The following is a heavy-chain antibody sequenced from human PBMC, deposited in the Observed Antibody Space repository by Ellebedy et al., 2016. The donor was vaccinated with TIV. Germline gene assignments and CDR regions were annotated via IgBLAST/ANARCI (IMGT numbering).Heavy chain of an antibody. Sequence: GGSLRLSCAASGFSFSSYWMTWVRQAPGKGLEWVANIRQDGSEKYYVDFVTGRFPISRDNAKNSLYLQMNSLRAEDTAVYYCATDGSYGDYLSPTHAFVMWGQGTLVTVSA. V-gene: IGHV3-7*01. CDR1: GFSFSSYW. CDR2: IRQDGSEK. D-gene: IGHD4-17*01. CDR3: ATDGSYGDYLSPTHAFVM. J-gene: IGHJ3*02.